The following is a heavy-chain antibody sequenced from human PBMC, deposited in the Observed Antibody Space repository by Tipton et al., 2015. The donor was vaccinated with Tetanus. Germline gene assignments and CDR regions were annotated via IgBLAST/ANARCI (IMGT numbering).Heavy chain of an antibody. Sequence: QVQLVQSGAEMKKPGASVKVSCTASGYTFTNYYIYWVRQAPGQGLEWMGWIDPNSGGTVYAQKFQGRVTMTRDTSISTAYMERRSLRSDDTAVYYCARDRGDYIYFGMDVWGPGTTVPVS. J-gene: IGHJ6*02. CDR3: ARDRGDYIYFGMDV. V-gene: IGHV1-2*02. D-gene: IGHD3-22*01. CDR1: GYTFTNYY. CDR2: IDPNSGGT.